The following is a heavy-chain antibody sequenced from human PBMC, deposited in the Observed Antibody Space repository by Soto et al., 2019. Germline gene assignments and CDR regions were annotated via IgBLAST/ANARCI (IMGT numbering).Heavy chain of an antibody. V-gene: IGHV1-58*02. CDR3: AATIVVVPAAMRGYYYYGMDV. CDR2: IVVGSGNT. CDR1: GFTFTSSA. Sequence: ASVKVSCKASGFTFTSSAMQWVRQARGQRLEWIGWIVVGSGNTNYAQKFQERVTITRDMSTSTAYMELSSLRSEDTAVYYCAATIVVVPAAMRGYYYYGMDVWGQGTTVTVSS. D-gene: IGHD2-2*01. J-gene: IGHJ6*02.